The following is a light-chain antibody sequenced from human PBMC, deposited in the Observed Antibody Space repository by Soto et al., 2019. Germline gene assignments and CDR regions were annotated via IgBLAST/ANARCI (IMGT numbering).Light chain of an antibody. V-gene: IGKV3-11*01. CDR2: DAS. CDR1: QSVDAY. CDR3: QQRSNWAPT. Sequence: EIVLTQSPVTLSLSPGERATLSCRASQSVDAYLAWYQQRPGQAPRLLIFDASNRATGIPTRFSGSGSGTDFTLTISSLEPEDFAVSYCQQRSNWAPTFGQGTKVEIK. J-gene: IGKJ1*01.